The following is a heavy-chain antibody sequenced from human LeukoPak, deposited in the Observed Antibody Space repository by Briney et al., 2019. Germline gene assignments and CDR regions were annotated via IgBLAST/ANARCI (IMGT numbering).Heavy chain of an antibody. CDR3: ASVGRSNRGGH. V-gene: IGHV3-48*03. D-gene: IGHD2/OR15-2a*01. CDR1: GFTFSSYE. Sequence: PGGSLRPSCAASGFTFSSYEMNWVRQAPGKGLEWVSYISSSGSTIYYVDSVKGRFTISRDNAKNSLYLQMNSLRAEDTAVYYCASVGRSNRGGHWGQGTLVTVSS. CDR2: ISSSGSTI. J-gene: IGHJ4*02.